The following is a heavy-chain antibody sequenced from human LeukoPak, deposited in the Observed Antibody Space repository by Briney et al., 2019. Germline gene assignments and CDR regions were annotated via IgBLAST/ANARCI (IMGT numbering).Heavy chain of an antibody. CDR3: ARSALVYYDSSGYSDY. Sequence: GGSLRLSCAASGFTFDDYGMSWVRQAPGKGLEWVSGINWNGGSTGYADSVKGRFTISRDNAKNSLYLQMNSLRAEDTALYYCARSALVYYDSSGYSDYWGQGALVTVSS. V-gene: IGHV3-20*04. CDR2: INWNGGST. D-gene: IGHD3-22*01. CDR1: GFTFDDYG. J-gene: IGHJ4*02.